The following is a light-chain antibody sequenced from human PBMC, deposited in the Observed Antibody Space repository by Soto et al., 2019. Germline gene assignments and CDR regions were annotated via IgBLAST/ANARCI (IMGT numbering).Light chain of an antibody. CDR3: SSYTSRSAHVV. Sequence: QSALTQPASVSGSPGQSITISCTGTSSDVGGYNYVSWYQQHPGKAPKLMIYEVSNRPSGVANRFSGSKSGNTASLTISGLQAEVEADYYCSSYTSRSAHVVFGGGTQLTVL. CDR1: SSDVGGYNY. CDR2: EVS. J-gene: IGLJ2*01. V-gene: IGLV2-14*01.